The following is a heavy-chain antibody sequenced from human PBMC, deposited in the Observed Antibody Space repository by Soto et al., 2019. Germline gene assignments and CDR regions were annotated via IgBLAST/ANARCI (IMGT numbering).Heavy chain of an antibody. D-gene: IGHD5-18*01. CDR3: ARVGGTGGYTYGLDY. CDR2: IIPVFGTG. CDR1: GGTFSSYA. V-gene: IGHV1-69*06. J-gene: IGHJ4*02. Sequence: QVQLVQSGAEVKKPGSSVKVSCKASGGTFSSYAISWVRQAPGQGLEWMGGIIPVFGTGNYAQKFQGRVTITADKSTNTDYMELSSLRSEDTAVYFCARVGGTGGYTYGLDYWGQGTLVTVSS.